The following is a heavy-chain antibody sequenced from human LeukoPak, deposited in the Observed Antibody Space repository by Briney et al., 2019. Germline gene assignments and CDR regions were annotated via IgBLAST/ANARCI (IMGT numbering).Heavy chain of an antibody. CDR2: IRLSGSTT. Sequence: PGGSLRLLCTASVFTFKIYSMLWVRHSRGKGREWVAYIRLSGSTTYYGDSVKGRFSITRQNAKNTLYLRMSSLRAEDTAVYYCARGWMANPSQGYYYYYMDVWGKGTTVTVSS. J-gene: IGHJ6*03. CDR3: ARGWMANPSQGYYYYYMDV. CDR1: VFTFKIYS. V-gene: IGHV3-30*02. D-gene: IGHD5-24*01.